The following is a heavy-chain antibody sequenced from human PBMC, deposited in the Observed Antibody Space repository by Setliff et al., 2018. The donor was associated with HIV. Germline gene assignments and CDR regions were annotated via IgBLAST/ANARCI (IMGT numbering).Heavy chain of an antibody. Sequence: PSETLSLTCSFSGGSISGHFWSWIRQPPGKGLEWIGSIYYSGTTSYNPSLRSRVTMSVDTSKNQFSLKLTSVTASDTAVCYCARPVTTSYNFWGEAFAIWGQGTLVTVSS. V-gene: IGHV4-59*08. CDR1: GGSISGHF. CDR2: IYYSGTT. CDR3: ARPVTTSYNFWGEAFAI. J-gene: IGHJ3*02. D-gene: IGHD3-3*01.